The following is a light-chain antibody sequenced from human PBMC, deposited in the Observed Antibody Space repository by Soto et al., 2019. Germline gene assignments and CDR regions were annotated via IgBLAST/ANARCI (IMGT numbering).Light chain of an antibody. CDR3: QQYGSSPVT. CDR2: GAS. CDR1: QSVSSSY. Sequence: IVVTQSPCTLSFSPWERSTLSCRASQSVSSSYLAWYQHKPGQAPRLLIYGASSRATGIPDRFSGSESGTDFTLTISRLEPEDFAVYYCQQYGSSPVTFGQGTKVDIK. V-gene: IGKV3-20*01. J-gene: IGKJ1*01.